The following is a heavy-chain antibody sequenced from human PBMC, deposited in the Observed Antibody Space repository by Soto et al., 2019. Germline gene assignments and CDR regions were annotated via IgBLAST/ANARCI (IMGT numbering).Heavy chain of an antibody. Sequence: PGGSLRLSCVASGFTFSDDWMSWVRQTPGKGLEWVATIKQDGSEKYYADSVKGRFTISRDNSKNTLYLQMNSLRAEDTAVYYCARGGEPRSNAFDIWGQGTMVTVSS. V-gene: IGHV3-7*01. CDR3: ARGGEPRSNAFDI. CDR2: IKQDGSEK. D-gene: IGHD3-16*01. J-gene: IGHJ3*02. CDR1: GFTFSDDW.